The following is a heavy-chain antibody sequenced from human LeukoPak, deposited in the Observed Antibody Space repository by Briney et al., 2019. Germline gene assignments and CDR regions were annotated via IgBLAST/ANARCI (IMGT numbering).Heavy chain of an antibody. D-gene: IGHD5-12*01. Sequence: SETLSLTCTVSGGSISSYYWSWIRQPPGKGLEWIGYIYYSGSTNYNPSLKSRVTISVDTSKNQFSLKLSSVTAADTAVYYCASYNYGGYDYWGQGTLVTVSS. J-gene: IGHJ4*02. CDR3: ASYNYGGYDY. CDR2: IYYSGST. CDR1: GGSISSYY. V-gene: IGHV4-59*08.